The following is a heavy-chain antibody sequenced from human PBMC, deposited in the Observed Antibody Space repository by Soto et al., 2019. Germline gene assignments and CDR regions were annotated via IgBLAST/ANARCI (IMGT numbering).Heavy chain of an antibody. CDR2: ISYDGSNK. J-gene: IGHJ6*01. V-gene: IGHV3-30-3*01. CDR1: GFTFSSYA. D-gene: IGHD6-13*01. Sequence: QVQLVESGGGVVQPGRSLRLSCAASGFTFSSYAMHWVRQAPGKGLEWVAVISYDGSNKYYADSVKGRFTISRDNSKNTLYLQMNSLRAEDTAVYYCARDQVKGYSSSWYRYYYYGMDVW. CDR3: ARDQVKGYSSSWYRYYYYGMDV.